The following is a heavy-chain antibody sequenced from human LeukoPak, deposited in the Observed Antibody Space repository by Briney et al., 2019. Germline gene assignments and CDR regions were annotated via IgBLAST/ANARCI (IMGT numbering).Heavy chain of an antibody. CDR1: GFTFSSYW. D-gene: IGHD3-10*01. CDR2: INSDGSST. V-gene: IGHV3-74*01. CDR3: ARVFSGGSGSNDY. Sequence: GGSLRLSCAASGFTFSSYWMHWVRQAPGKGLVWVSRINSDGSSTNYADSVKGRFTISRDNAKNTLYLQMNSLRAEDTAVYYCARVFSGGSGSNDYWGQGTLVTVSS. J-gene: IGHJ4*02.